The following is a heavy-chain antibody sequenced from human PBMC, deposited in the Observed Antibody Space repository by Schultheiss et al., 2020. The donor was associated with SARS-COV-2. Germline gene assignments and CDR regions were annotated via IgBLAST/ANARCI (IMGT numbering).Heavy chain of an antibody. CDR3: ARLGDTAVAVEPY. J-gene: IGHJ4*02. V-gene: IGHV4-38-2*01. CDR1: GYSISSGYY. Sequence: SETLSLTCAVSGYSISSGYYWGWIRQPPGKGLEWIGSIYHSGSTYYNPSLKSRVTISVDTSKNQFSLKLSSVTAADTAVYYCARLGDTAVAVEPYWGQGTLVTSPQ. CDR2: IYHSGST. D-gene: IGHD5-18*01.